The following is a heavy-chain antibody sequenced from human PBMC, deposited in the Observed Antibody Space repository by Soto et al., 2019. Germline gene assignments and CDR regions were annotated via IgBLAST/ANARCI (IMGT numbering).Heavy chain of an antibody. J-gene: IGHJ4*02. CDR1: GFTFSSYA. Sequence: EVQLLESGGGLVQPGGSLRLSCAASGFTFSSYAMNWVRQAPGKGLEWVSAISVSVRSTYYADSVKGRFTISRDNSKNTLYLQMNSLRAEDTAIYYWAKVLRYCSGESCPPPVYWGQGTLVTVSS. CDR2: ISVSVRST. CDR3: AKVLRYCSGESCPPPVY. V-gene: IGHV3-23*01. D-gene: IGHD2-15*01.